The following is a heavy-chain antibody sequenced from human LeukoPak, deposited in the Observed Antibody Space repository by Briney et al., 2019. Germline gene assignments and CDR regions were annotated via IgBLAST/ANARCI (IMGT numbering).Heavy chain of an antibody. D-gene: IGHD6-13*01. CDR1: GFTFSSYA. CDR2: ISGGGGGT. Sequence: GGSLRLSCVASGFTFSSYAMSWVRQAPGKGLEWVSAISGGGGGTYYADSVKGRFTISRGNSKNTLYLQMNSLRAEDTAVYYCARAPPVKQQLLYYFDYWGQGTLVTVSS. V-gene: IGHV3-23*01. CDR3: ARAPPVKQQLLYYFDY. J-gene: IGHJ4*02.